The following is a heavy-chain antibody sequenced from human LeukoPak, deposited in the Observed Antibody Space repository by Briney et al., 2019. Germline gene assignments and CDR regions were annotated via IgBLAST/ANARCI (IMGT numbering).Heavy chain of an antibody. J-gene: IGHJ4*02. CDR3: ARGLVTVVVPAAPFFDY. CDR2: INHSGST. V-gene: IGHV4-34*01. Sequence: SETLSLTCAVYGGSFSGYYWSWIRQPPGKGLEWIGEINHSGSTNYNPSLKSRVTISVDTSKNQFSLKLSSVTAADTAVYYCARGLVTVVVPAAPFFDYWGQGTLVTVSS. D-gene: IGHD2-2*01. CDR1: GGSFSGYY.